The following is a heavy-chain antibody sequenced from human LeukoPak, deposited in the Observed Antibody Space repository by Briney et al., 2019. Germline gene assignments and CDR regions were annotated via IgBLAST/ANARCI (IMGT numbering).Heavy chain of an antibody. Sequence: GASVKVSCKASGYTFTSYGISWVRQAPGQGLEWMGGIIPIFGTANYAQKFQGRVTITADESTSTAYMELSSLRSEDTAVYYCAREGTGDTPKDRFDPWGQGTLVTVSS. V-gene: IGHV1-69*13. D-gene: IGHD7-27*01. CDR1: GYTFTSYG. CDR3: AREGTGDTPKDRFDP. CDR2: IIPIFGTA. J-gene: IGHJ5*02.